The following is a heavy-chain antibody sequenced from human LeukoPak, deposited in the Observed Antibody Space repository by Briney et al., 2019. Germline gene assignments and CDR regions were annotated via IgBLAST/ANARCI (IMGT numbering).Heavy chain of an antibody. V-gene: IGHV3-23*01. CDR1: GFTFSGYA. J-gene: IGHJ4*02. CDR2: ISGSGGAT. D-gene: IGHD2-21*01. Sequence: QTGGSLRLSCEASGFTFSGYAMSWVRQAPGKGLEWVSAISGSGGATYYADSVKGRFTVSRDNSKDTMYVQMKSLRADDTAVYYCAKAGTAKGIPDYWGQGTLVTVSS. CDR3: AKAGTAKGIPDY.